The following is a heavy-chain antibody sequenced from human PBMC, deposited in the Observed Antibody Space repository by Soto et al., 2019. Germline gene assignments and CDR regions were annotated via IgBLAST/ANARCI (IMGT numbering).Heavy chain of an antibody. CDR2: IWYDGSNK. V-gene: IGHV3-33*01. CDR3: AREDGSYYSGRFDP. CDR1: GFTFSSYG. Sequence: LRLSCAASGFTFSSYGMHWVRQAPGKGLEWVAVIWYDGSNKYYADSVKGRFTISRDNSKNTLYLQMNSLRAGDTAVYYCAREDGSYYSGRFDPWGQGTLVTVSS. D-gene: IGHD1-26*01. J-gene: IGHJ5*02.